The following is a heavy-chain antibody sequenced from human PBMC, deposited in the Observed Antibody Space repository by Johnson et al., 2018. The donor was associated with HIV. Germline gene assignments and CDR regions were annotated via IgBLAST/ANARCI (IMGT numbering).Heavy chain of an antibody. CDR1: GFTFDDYA. Sequence: VQLVESGGGVIGPGGSLRLSCAASGFTFDDYAMHWVRQAPGKGLEWVSGISWNSGRIAYADSVKCRFTISRDNAKNSLYLQMNSLRPEDTALYYCAKDMGADGYNYPALRFIDIWGQGTMVTVSS. J-gene: IGHJ3*02. V-gene: IGHV3-9*01. D-gene: IGHD5-24*01. CDR3: AKDMGADGYNYPALRFIDI. CDR2: ISWNSGRI.